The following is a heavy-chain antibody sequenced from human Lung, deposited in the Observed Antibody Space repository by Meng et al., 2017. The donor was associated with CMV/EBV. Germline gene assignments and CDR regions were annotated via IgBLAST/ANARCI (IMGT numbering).Heavy chain of an antibody. CDR3: ARVEVGITSGDY. CDR2: INAYNGDT. J-gene: IGHJ4*02. CDR1: GYTFTNYG. Sequence: AQLVQSGGEEKKPGASVKVSCKASGYTFTNYGITWVRQAPGQGLEWMGWINAYNGDTNYAQTLQGRVTITTDTSTSTAYMELRSLRSDDTAVYYCARVEVGITSGDYWGQGTLVTVSS. V-gene: IGHV1-18*01. D-gene: IGHD1-26*01.